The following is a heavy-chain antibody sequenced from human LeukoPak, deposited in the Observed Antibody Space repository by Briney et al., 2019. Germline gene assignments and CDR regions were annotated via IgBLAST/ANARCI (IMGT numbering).Heavy chain of an antibody. V-gene: IGHV4-39*01. D-gene: IGHD4-17*01. CDR1: GGSISSGTYY. Sequence: SETLSLTCTVSGGSISSGTYYWGWIRQPPGKGLEWIGSINYSGSTYYNPSLKSRVTISVDTSKNQFSLKLSSVTAADTAVYYCASLTTVTTDYWGQGALVTVPS. CDR3: ASLTTVTTDY. CDR2: INYSGST. J-gene: IGHJ4*02.